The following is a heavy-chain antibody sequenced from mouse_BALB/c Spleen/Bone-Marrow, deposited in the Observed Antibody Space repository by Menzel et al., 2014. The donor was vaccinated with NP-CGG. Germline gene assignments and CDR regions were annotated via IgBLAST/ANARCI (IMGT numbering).Heavy chain of an antibody. V-gene: IGHV14-3*02. J-gene: IGHJ1*01. CDR3: ASYRYAWYFDV. CDR1: GFNIKDTY. CDR2: IDPANGNT. Sequence: EVHLQHSGAELVKPGASVKLSCTASGFNIKDTYMHWVKQRPEQGLEWIGRIDPANGNTKYDPKFQGKATITADTSSNTAYLQLSSLTSEDTAVYYCASYRYAWYFDVWGAGTTVTVSS. D-gene: IGHD2-14*01.